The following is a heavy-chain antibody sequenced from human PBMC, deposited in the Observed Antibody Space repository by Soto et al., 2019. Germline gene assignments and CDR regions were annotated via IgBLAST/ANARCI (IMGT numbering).Heavy chain of an antibody. CDR2: ISYDGSNK. J-gene: IGHJ4*02. V-gene: IGHV3-30*03. CDR1: GFTFSSYG. CDR3: ARGIAVAGFYFDY. D-gene: IGHD6-19*01. Sequence: RRLSCAASGFTFSSYGMHWVRQAPGKGLEWVAVISYDGSNKYYADSVKGRFTISRDNSKNTLYLQMNNLRSEDTAVYYCARGIAVAGFYFDYWGRGALVTVSS.